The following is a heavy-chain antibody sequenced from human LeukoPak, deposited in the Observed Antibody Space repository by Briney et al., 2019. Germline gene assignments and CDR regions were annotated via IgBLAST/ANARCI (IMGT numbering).Heavy chain of an antibody. CDR2: ISGYNGNT. Sequence: ASVKVACKASGYTFTSYGISWVRRAPGQGLEWMGWISGYNGNTNHAQKLQGRVTMTTDTSTSTAYMELRSLRSDDTAVYYCARDWEQLVPYYFDYWGQGTLVTVSS. CDR1: GYTFTSYG. D-gene: IGHD6-13*01. V-gene: IGHV1-18*01. CDR3: ARDWEQLVPYYFDY. J-gene: IGHJ4*02.